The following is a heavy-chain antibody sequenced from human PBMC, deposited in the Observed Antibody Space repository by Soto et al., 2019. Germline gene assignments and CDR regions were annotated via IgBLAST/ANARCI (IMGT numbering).Heavy chain of an antibody. J-gene: IGHJ4*02. V-gene: IGHV3-21*01. CDR1: EFTFSSYS. CDR3: ARGGSGSFHSYFDY. Sequence: GGSLRLSCAASEFTFSSYSMNWGRQAPGKGLEWVSSIGISSSYIYYADSVKGRFIISRDNAKNSLYLQMNSLRAEDTAVYYCARGGSGSFHSYFDYWGQGTLVTVSS. D-gene: IGHD1-26*01. CDR2: IGISSSYI.